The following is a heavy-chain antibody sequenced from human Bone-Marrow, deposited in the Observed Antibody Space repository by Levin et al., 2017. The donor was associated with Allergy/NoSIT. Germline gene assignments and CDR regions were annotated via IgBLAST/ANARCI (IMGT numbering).Heavy chain of an antibody. CDR2: IFHGGST. J-gene: IGHJ5*02. V-gene: IGHV4-39*07. Sequence: SETLSLTCTVSGGSVTSSSYYWAWIRQAPGKGLEWIGKIFHGGSTDYNPSLKGRVTLSVDTSKDQFSLKLTSVTAADTAIYYCAHVGSGTTNNWFDPWGQGTLVTVSS. D-gene: IGHD3-10*01. CDR1: GGSVTSSSYY. CDR3: AHVGSGTTNNWFDP.